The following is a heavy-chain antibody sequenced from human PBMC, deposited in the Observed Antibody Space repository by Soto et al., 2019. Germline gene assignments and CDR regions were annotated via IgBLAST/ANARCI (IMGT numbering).Heavy chain of an antibody. D-gene: IGHD3-22*01. CDR3: ARDIVDSSGYSMTFDY. J-gene: IGHJ4*02. V-gene: IGHV1-18*01. CDR1: GYTFTSYG. Sequence: ASVKVSCKASGYTFTSYGISWVRQAPGQGLEWMGWISAYNGNTNYAQKLQGRVTMTTDTSTSTAYMELRSLRSDDTAVYYCARDIVDSSGYSMTFDYWGQGTLVTVSS. CDR2: ISAYNGNT.